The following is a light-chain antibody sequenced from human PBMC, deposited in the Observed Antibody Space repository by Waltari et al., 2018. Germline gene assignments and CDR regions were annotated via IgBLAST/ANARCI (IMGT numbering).Light chain of an antibody. CDR1: TSVSVS. CDR3: QQRNNWPLS. Sequence: IALTQSPATLSLSPGERATLSCRANTSVSVSLAWYQHQPGQDPRLLIYDTSNRATGLPARFSGSGSETDFTLTISSLEPEDFAVYYCQQRNNWPLSFGGGTKVEIK. V-gene: IGKV3-11*01. CDR2: DTS. J-gene: IGKJ4*01.